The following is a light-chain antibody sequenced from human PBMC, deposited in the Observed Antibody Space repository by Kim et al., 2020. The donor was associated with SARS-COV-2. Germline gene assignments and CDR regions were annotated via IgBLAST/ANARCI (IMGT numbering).Light chain of an antibody. CDR2: YAT. Sequence: ASGERATSSCRASQTINNKLVWYQQKPGQAPRLLIYYATTRATGVPARFIGSGSETDFTLTISSLQSEEFAVYYCHQSNDWPPLTFGQGTKVDIK. V-gene: IGKV3-15*01. J-gene: IGKJ1*01. CDR3: HQSNDWPPLT. CDR1: QTINNK.